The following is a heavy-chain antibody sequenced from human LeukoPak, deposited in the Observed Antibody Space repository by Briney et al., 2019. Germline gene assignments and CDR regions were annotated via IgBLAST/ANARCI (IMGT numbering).Heavy chain of an antibody. CDR2: ISYDGSSQ. CDR3: VTPRPTSPTIFDS. D-gene: IGHD4-11*01. CDR1: GFTFSSYA. V-gene: IGHV3-30*04. Sequence: PGGSLRLSCAASGFTFSSYAMHWVRQAPGKGLEWVAVISYDGSSQHYADSVKGRFTISRDKSSSTLYLQMNRLRPEDTALYYCVTPRPTSPTIFDSWGQGTLVTVSS. J-gene: IGHJ4*02.